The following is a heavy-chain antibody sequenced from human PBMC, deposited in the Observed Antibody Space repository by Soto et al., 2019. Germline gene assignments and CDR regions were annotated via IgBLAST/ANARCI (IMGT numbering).Heavy chain of an antibody. CDR3: ARHFRSDSSGYYSFDS. CDR1: GYSLTKYW. J-gene: IGHJ4*02. CDR2: IDPSDSYT. Sequence: VEFLIIFCRGSGYSLTKYWIIWVLQMPGKGLEWMGKIDPSDSYTNYIPSFQGHVTISADKSISTAYLQWGSLKASDTAMYYCARHFRSDSSGYYSFDSWGQGTMVTVSS. D-gene: IGHD3-22*01. V-gene: IGHV5-10-1*01.